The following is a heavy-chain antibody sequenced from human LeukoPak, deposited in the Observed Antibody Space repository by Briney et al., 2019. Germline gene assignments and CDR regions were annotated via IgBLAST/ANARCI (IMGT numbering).Heavy chain of an antibody. J-gene: IGHJ4*02. CDR1: GGTFSSYA. CDR3: ARGGQWGYFDY. Sequence: ASVKVSCKASGGTFSSYAISWVRQAPGQGLEWMGGIIPIFGTANYAQKFQGRVTITADESTSTAHMELSSLRSEDTAVYYCARGGQWGYFDYWGQGTLVTVSS. D-gene: IGHD1-26*01. V-gene: IGHV1-69*01. CDR2: IIPIFGTA.